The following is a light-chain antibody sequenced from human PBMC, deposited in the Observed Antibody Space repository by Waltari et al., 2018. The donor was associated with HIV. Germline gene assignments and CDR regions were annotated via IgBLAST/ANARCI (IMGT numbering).Light chain of an antibody. J-gene: IGKJ2*01. Sequence: TQSPGTLSLSPGERATLSCRASQLIGNAYLAWYQQKPGQAARLLISGASSRANGVPDRFSGSGSEADFTLTISRLEPEDFAVYYCQHCGDASNTFGQGTKLEV. V-gene: IGKV3-20*01. CDR1: QLIGNAY. CDR3: QHCGDASNT. CDR2: GAS.